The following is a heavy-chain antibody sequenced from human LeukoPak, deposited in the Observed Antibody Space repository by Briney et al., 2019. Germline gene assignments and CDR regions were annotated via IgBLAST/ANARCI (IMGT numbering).Heavy chain of an antibody. Sequence: PGGSLRLSCAASGFTFSNYAMSWVRQAPGKGLEWVSVIYSGGSTYYADSVKGRFTISRDNSKNTLYLQMNSLRAEDTAVYYCARTQRAIQLGDYYYYYYMDVWGKGTTVTISS. CDR3: ARTQRAIQLGDYYYYYYMDV. V-gene: IGHV3-66*01. J-gene: IGHJ6*03. D-gene: IGHD5-18*01. CDR2: IYSGGST. CDR1: GFTFSNYA.